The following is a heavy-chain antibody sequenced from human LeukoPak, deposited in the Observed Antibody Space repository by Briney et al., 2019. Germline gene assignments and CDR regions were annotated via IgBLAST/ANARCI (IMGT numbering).Heavy chain of an antibody. CDR1: GFTFSSYW. CDR3: ARGYTLEY. D-gene: IGHD3-16*02. V-gene: IGHV3-7*04. J-gene: IGHJ4*02. CDR2: IKQDGSGK. Sequence: GGSLRLSCAASGFTFSSYWMSWVRQAPGKGLEWVANIKQDGSGKYYVDPVKGRFTISRDNAKNTLYLQMNSLRVEDTAVYFCARGYTLEYWGQGTLVTVSS.